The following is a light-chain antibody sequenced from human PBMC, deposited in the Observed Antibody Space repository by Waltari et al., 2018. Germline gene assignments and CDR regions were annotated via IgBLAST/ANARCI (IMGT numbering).Light chain of an antibody. V-gene: IGLV3-19*01. CDR1: SLRGYY. CDR2: GKN. Sequence: SSELTQDPAVSVAMGQTVRITCHGNSLRGYYASWYQQRPGQAPILVIYGKNSRPSGVPDRFSGSSSDNTASLTITGAQAEDEATYYCHSRDASGVGGSFGGGTKLTVL. CDR3: HSRDASGVGGS. J-gene: IGLJ2*01.